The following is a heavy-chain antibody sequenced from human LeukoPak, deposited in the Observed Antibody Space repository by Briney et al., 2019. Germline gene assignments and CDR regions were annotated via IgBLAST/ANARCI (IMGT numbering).Heavy chain of an antibody. CDR3: ARDRTILGYYYDSSGSDGYGMDA. CDR2: IYYSGST. J-gene: IGHJ6*02. D-gene: IGHD3-22*01. V-gene: IGHV4-31*03. Sequence: SETLSLTCTVSGGSISSGGYYWSRIRQHPGKGLEWIGYIYYSGSTYYNPSLKSRVTISVDTSKNQFSLKLSSVTAADTAVYYCARDRTILGYYYDSSGSDGYGMDAWGQGTTVTVSS. CDR1: GGSISSGGYY.